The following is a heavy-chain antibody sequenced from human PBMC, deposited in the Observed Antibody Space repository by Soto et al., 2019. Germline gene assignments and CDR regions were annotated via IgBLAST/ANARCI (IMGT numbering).Heavy chain of an antibody. Sequence: PSETLSLTCVVSGDSISSTHWWTWVRQTPGTGLEWIGEVYHTGSTKYNPSLKSRVTISVDTSKNQFSLKLSSVTAADTAVYYCARHHDSWGQGTLVTAPQ. CDR2: VYHTGST. J-gene: IGHJ4*02. CDR3: ARHHDS. CDR1: GDSISSTHW. V-gene: IGHV4-4*02.